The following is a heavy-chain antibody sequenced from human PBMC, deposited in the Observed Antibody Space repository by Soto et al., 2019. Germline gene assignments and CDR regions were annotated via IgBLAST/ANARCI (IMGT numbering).Heavy chain of an antibody. Sequence: GGSLRLSCAASGFTFSTYAMTWVRQAPGKGLEWVSGISGGGTTYYAESVRGRFTISRDNSQSTLYLHLSSLRAEDTAVFYCAARNGDYPLAHFDYWGQGTLVTVS. CDR3: AARNGDYPLAHFDY. CDR2: ISGGGTT. V-gene: IGHV3-23*01. CDR1: GFTFSTYA. J-gene: IGHJ4*02. D-gene: IGHD4-17*01.